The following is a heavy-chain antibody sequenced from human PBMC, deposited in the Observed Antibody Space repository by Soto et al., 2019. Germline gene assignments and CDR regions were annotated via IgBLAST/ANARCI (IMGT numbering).Heavy chain of an antibody. Sequence: QVQLQESGPGLVKPSQTLSLTCTVSGGSISSGDYYWSWICQPPGKGLEWIGYIYYSGSTYYNPSLKSRVTISVDTSKNQFSLKLSSVTAADTAVYYCARVPFMIVRAFDIWGQGTMVTVSS. CDR3: ARVPFMIVRAFDI. CDR2: IYYSGST. D-gene: IGHD3-22*01. V-gene: IGHV4-30-4*01. J-gene: IGHJ3*02. CDR1: GGSISSGDYY.